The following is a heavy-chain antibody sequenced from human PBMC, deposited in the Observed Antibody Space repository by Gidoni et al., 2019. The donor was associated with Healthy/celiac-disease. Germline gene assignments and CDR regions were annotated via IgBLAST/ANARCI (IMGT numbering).Heavy chain of an antibody. D-gene: IGHD1-26*01. CDR1: GCSISSYY. CDR2: IYYSGST. V-gene: IGHV4-59*01. J-gene: IGHJ4*02. CDR3: ARGSGSY. Sequence: QVQLQESGPGLVKPSETLSLTCTVSGCSISSYYWSWIRQPPGKGLEWIGYIYYSGSTNYNPSLKSRVTISVDTSKNQFSLKLSSVTAADTAVYYCARGSGSYWGQGTLVTVSS.